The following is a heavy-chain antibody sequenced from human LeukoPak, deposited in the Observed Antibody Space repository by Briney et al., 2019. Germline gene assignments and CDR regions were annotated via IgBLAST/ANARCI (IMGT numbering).Heavy chain of an antibody. CDR2: IIPIFGTA. V-gene: IGHV1-69*01. J-gene: IGHJ4*02. CDR3: ARVSDYDILTGYHYQYFDY. D-gene: IGHD3-9*01. CDR1: GGTFSIYA. Sequence: SVKVSCKASGGTFSIYAISWVRPAPGQGLEWMGGIIPIFGTANYAQKFQGRVTITADESTSTAYMELSSLRSEDTAVYYCARVSDYDILTGYHYQYFDYWGQGTLVTVSS.